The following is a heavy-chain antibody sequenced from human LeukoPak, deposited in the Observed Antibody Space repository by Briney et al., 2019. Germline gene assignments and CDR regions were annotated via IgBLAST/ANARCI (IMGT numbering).Heavy chain of an antibody. J-gene: IGHJ4*02. CDR1: GYTLTELS. CDR3: ARTLVGGTHRGFDY. D-gene: IGHD1-14*01. Sequence: ASVKVSCKVSGYTLTELSMHWVRQAPGKGLEWMGGFDPEDGETIYAQRFQGRVTMTEDTSTDTAYMELSSLRSEDTAVYYCARTLVGGTHRGFDYWGQGTLVTVSS. V-gene: IGHV1-24*01. CDR2: FDPEDGET.